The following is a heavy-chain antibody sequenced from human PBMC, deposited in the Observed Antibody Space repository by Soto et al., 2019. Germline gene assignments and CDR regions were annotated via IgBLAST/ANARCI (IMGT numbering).Heavy chain of an antibody. CDR2: ISGSGGST. V-gene: IGHV3-23*01. CDR3: ASDGYYESSGYRNYYGMDV. J-gene: IGHJ6*02. CDR1: GFTFSSYA. Sequence: GGSLRLSCAASGFTFSSYAMSWVRQAPGKGLEWVSAISGSGGSTYYADSVKGRFTISRDNAKNSLYLQMNSLRAEDTAVYYCASDGYYESSGYRNYYGMDVWGQGTTVTVSS. D-gene: IGHD3-22*01.